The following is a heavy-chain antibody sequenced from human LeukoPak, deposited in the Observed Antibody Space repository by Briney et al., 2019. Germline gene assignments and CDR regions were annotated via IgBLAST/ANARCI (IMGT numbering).Heavy chain of an antibody. CDR2: INPNSGGT. CDR1: GYTFTGYY. CDR3: ARGRGSYYAPDFYYFDY. Sequence: ASVKVSCKASGYTFTGYYMHWVRQAPGQGLEWMGWINPNSGGTNYAQKFQGRVTMTRDTSISTAYMELSRLRSDDTAVYYCARGRGSYYAPDFYYFDYWGQGTLVTVSS. J-gene: IGHJ4*02. D-gene: IGHD1-26*01. V-gene: IGHV1-2*02.